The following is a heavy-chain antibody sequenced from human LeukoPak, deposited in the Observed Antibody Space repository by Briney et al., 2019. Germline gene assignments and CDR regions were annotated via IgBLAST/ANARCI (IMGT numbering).Heavy chain of an antibody. Sequence: PSETLSLTCTVSGYPISSGHYWAWIRQSPEKGLEWIASMFHSGSTYYNPSLKSRVTTSADTSKNEFSLKLSSVTAADTAVYYCARVYSSSWSDAFDIWGQGTMVTVSS. CDR2: MFHSGST. V-gene: IGHV4-38-2*02. CDR1: GYPISSGHY. CDR3: ARVYSSSWSDAFDI. D-gene: IGHD6-13*01. J-gene: IGHJ3*02.